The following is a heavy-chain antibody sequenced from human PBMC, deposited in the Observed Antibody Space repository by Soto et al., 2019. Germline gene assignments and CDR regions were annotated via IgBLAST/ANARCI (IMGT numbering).Heavy chain of an antibody. CDR2: RWYDGSNK. CDR3: AIVCTRVVVPTRSSPGM. V-gene: IGHV3-33*01. D-gene: IGHD2-15*01. Sequence: KGREWVAVRWYDGSNKYYAGSVRGRFTISRDNSKPTLYLQMNSLRAEDTAVYYCAIVCTRVVVPTRSSPGM. J-gene: IGHJ6*01.